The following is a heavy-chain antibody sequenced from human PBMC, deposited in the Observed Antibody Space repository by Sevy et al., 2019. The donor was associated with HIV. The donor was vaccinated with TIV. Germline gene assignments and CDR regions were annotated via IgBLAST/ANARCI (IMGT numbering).Heavy chain of an antibody. J-gene: IGHJ3*01. V-gene: IGHV3-23*01. Sequence: GGSLRLSCAAFGFTFSNYGMTWVRQAPGKGLEWVSSVSGSGGKRYNADSVKGRFTISRDNSKHTLYLQMNSLRAEDTAVYYCARRGNYYGDAFDFWGQGTVVTVSS. D-gene: IGHD3-10*01. CDR1: GFTFSNYG. CDR2: VSGSGGKR. CDR3: ARRGNYYGDAFDF.